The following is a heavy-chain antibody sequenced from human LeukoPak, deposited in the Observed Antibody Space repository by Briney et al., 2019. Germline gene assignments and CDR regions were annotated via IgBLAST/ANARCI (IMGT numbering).Heavy chain of an antibody. D-gene: IGHD2-2*01. CDR3: ARELHAYCSSTSCYGGWFDP. Sequence: SETLSLTCTVSGGSISSYYWSWIRQPPGKGLEWIGYIYYSGSTNYNSSFKSRVTISIDTSKNQFSLRLSSVTAADTAVYYCARELHAYCSSTSCYGGWFDPWGQGTLVTVSS. CDR2: IYYSGST. V-gene: IGHV4-59*12. J-gene: IGHJ5*02. CDR1: GGSISSYY.